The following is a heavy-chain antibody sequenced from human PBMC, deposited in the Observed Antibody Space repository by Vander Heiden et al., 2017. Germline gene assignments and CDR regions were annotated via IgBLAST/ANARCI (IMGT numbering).Heavy chain of an antibody. CDR2: IYYSGST. CDR1: GGSISGSFYY. J-gene: IGHJ4*02. Sequence: QLQLQESGPGLVKPSETLSLTCTVSGGSISGSFYYWGWIRQPPEKGLEWIASIYYSGSTYYNPSLKSRVTISVDTSKNQFSLKLSSVTAADTAVYYCARQPNYYDSSGYVDYWGLGTLVTVSS. CDR3: ARQPNYYDSSGYVDY. D-gene: IGHD3-22*01. V-gene: IGHV4-39*01.